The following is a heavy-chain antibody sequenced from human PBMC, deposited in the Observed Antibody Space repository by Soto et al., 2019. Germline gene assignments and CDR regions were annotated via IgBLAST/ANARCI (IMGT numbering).Heavy chain of an antibody. CDR1: GGSFRSYD. J-gene: IGHJ6*01. D-gene: IGHD1-1*01. CDR2: IIPIFATT. V-gene: IGHV1-69*12. Sequence: QVQLVQSGAEVKKPGSSVKVSCKASGGSFRSYDISWVRQAPGQGLEWMGRIIPIFATTNYAQKFQGRVTMTADEXXAXAYXELSSLRSEDTDMYYVARMRYNSADGGAVDYGLDVWGQGATVTVSS. CDR3: ARMRYNSADGGAVDYGLDV.